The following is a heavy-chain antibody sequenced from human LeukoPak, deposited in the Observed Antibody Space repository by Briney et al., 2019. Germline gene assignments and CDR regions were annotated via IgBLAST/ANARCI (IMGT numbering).Heavy chain of an antibody. CDR3: AREEGGSGYYYGMDV. V-gene: IGHV1-69*04. CDR1: GGTFSSYA. Sequence: SVKVSCKASGGTFSSYAIRWVRQAPGQGLEWLGRIIPILGIANYAQKFQGRVTITADKSTSTAYMELSSLRSEDTAVYYCAREEGGSGYYYGMDVWGQGTTVTVSS. CDR2: IIPILGIA. D-gene: IGHD3-16*01. J-gene: IGHJ6*02.